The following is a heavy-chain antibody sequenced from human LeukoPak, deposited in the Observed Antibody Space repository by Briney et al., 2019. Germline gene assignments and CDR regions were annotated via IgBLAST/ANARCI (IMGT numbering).Heavy chain of an antibody. V-gene: IGHV1-18*01. Sequence: GASVKVSCKASGYTFTSYGISWVRQAPGQGLECMGWISAYNGNTNYAQKLQGRVTMTTDTSTSTAYMELRSLRSDDTAVYYCARDRDYYDSSGYYSWSQGTLVTVSS. D-gene: IGHD3-22*01. CDR1: GYTFTSYG. CDR3: ARDRDYYDSSGYYS. J-gene: IGHJ5*02. CDR2: ISAYNGNT.